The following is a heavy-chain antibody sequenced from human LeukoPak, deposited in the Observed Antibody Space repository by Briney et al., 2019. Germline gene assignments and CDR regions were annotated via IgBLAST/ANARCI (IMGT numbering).Heavy chain of an antibody. J-gene: IGHJ4*02. CDR3: ARERPLEIIAVAGMGTFDY. V-gene: IGHV3-11*01. D-gene: IGHD6-19*01. CDR1: GFTFSDYY. CDR2: ISSSGSTI. Sequence: PGGSLRLSCAASGFTFSDYYMSWIRQAPGKGLEWVSYISSSGSTIYYADSVKGRFTISRDNAKNSLYLQMNSLRAEDTAVYYCARERPLEIIAVAGMGTFDYWGQGTLVTVSS.